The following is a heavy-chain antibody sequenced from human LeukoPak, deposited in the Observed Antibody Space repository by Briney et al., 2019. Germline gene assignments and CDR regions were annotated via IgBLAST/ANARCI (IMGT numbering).Heavy chain of an antibody. V-gene: IGHV3-74*01. CDR1: GFTFGGYW. J-gene: IGHJ3*02. D-gene: IGHD2-2*02. Sequence: GGSLRLSCAASGFTFGGYWMHWVRQAPGKGLVWVSRINSDGSSTIYADSVKGLFTISRDNSKNTLYLQMNSLRAEDTAVYYCAKYTERAFDIWGRGTMVTVSS. CDR3: AKYTERAFDI. CDR2: INSDGSST.